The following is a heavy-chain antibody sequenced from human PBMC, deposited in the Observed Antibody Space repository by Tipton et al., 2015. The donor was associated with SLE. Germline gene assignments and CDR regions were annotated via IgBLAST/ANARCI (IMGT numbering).Heavy chain of an antibody. CDR3: ARGHSSGWSGWFDP. CDR1: GGSISSSSYY. J-gene: IGHJ5*02. CDR2: IYYSGST. D-gene: IGHD6-19*01. Sequence: TLSLTCTVSGGSISSSSYYWGWIRQPPGKGLQWIGSIYYSGSTYYNPSLKSRVTISVDTSKNQFSLKLSSVTAADTAVYYCARGHSSGWSGWFDPWGQGTLVTVSS. V-gene: IGHV4-39*07.